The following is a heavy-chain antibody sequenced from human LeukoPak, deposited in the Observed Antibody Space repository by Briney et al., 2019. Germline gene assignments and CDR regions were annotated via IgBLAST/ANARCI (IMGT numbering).Heavy chain of an antibody. CDR2: ITSGGSGT. Sequence: GGSLRLSCEASGFIFSDFYMLWFRQSPGTGLVSVSRITSGGSGTTYADSVKGRFTISRDNAKNSLYLQMDSLRAEDTAVYFCARAPFDTKGYYQAPIRFDAWGQGTLVTVSS. V-gene: IGHV3-74*01. CDR1: GFIFSDFY. CDR3: ARAPFDTKGYYQAPIRFDA. J-gene: IGHJ5*02. D-gene: IGHD3-22*01.